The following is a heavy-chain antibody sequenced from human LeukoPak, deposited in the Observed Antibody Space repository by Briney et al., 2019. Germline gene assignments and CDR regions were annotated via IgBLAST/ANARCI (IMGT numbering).Heavy chain of an antibody. J-gene: IGHJ2*01. CDR2: ISGGGGST. CDR3: ARDYGGNSVTDWYFDL. Sequence: PGGSLRLSCAASGFTFTSYSMNWVRQAPGKGLEWVSTISGGGGSTYYADSVKGRFTISRDNSKNTLYLQMNSLRAEDTAVYYCARDYGGNSVTDWYFDLWGRGTLVTVSS. V-gene: IGHV3-23*01. CDR1: GFTFTSYS. D-gene: IGHD4-23*01.